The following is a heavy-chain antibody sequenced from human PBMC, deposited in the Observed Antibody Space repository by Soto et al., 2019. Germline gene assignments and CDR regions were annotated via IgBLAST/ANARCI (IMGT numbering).Heavy chain of an antibody. CDR2: IYYSGST. D-gene: IGHD2-15*01. CDR1: GGSISSRRDY. Sequence: PSETLSRTCTLAGGSISSRRDYWDWIRQPRGKGREWIGSIYYSGSTYYTPSLKSRLTISVDTSKNQFSLKLSSVTAADTAVYYCARQVAGSIYYYYYCGMDVWGQGTTVTVSS. J-gene: IGHJ6*02. CDR3: ARQVAGSIYYYYYCGMDV. V-gene: IGHV4-39*01.